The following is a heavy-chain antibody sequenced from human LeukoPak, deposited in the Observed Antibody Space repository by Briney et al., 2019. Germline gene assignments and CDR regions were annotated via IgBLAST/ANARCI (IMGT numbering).Heavy chain of an antibody. CDR1: GFTFSSYS. CDR2: ISSSSSYI. CDR3: ERGNAYYADCFAS. Sequence: PGGSLRLSCAASGFTFSSYSMNWVRQAPGKGLEWVSSISSSSSYIYYADSVKGRFTISRDNAKNSLYLQMNSLRAEDTAVYYRERGNAYYADCFASWGKGPRVTVSS. D-gene: IGHD1-26*01. V-gene: IGHV3-21*01. J-gene: IGHJ4*02.